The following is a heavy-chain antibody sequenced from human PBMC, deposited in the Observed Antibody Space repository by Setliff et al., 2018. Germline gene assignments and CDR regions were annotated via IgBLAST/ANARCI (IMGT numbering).Heavy chain of an antibody. Sequence: PGGSLRLSCAAPGPTFSRYSMNWVRQAPGKGLEWISYISSSNSGMYYADSVKGRFTISRDSAKNSVYLQMNSLRPEDTAVYYCARTCSGSGCYAGLESWGQGTPVTVSS. CDR2: ISSSNSGM. D-gene: IGHD2-15*01. CDR3: ARTCSGSGCYAGLES. V-gene: IGHV3-48*01. J-gene: IGHJ4*02. CDR1: GPTFSRYS.